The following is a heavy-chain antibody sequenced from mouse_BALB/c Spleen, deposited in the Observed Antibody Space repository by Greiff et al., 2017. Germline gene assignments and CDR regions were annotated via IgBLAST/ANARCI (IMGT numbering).Heavy chain of an antibody. CDR1: GFTFSSFG. Sequence: EVKVVESGGGLVQPGGSRKLSCAASGFTFSSFGMHWVRQAPEKGLEWVAYISSGSSTIYYADTVKGRFTISRDNPKNTLFLQMTSLRSEDTAMYYCARGGRGFAYWGQGTLVTVSA. V-gene: IGHV5-17*02. CDR2: ISSGSSTI. CDR3: ARGGRGFAY. D-gene: IGHD1-1*01. J-gene: IGHJ3*01.